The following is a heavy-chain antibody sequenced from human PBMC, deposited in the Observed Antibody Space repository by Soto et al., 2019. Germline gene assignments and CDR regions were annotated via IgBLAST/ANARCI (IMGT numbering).Heavy chain of an antibody. Sequence: EVQLLESGGGLVQPGGSLRLSCAASGFTFSTYAMSWVRQAPGKGLEWVSFISGSGGTTYYADSVKGRFTISRDNSKNTLYLQMNSMRAEDAAVYYCAKARYRTGWYRVYSWGQGTLVTVPS. D-gene: IGHD6-19*01. V-gene: IGHV3-23*01. J-gene: IGHJ4*02. CDR1: GFTFSTYA. CDR2: ISGSGGTT. CDR3: AKARYRTGWYRVYS.